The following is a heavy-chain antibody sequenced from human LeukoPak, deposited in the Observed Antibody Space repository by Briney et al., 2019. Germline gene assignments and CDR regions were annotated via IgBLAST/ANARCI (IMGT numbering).Heavy chain of an antibody. CDR2: INPSGGST. Sequence: VASVTVSCKASGYTFTSYYIHWVRQAPGQGLEWMGIINPSGGSTTSALKFQGRVTMTRDTSTSTVYMELSSLRSEDTAVYYCARESGGRPFDYWGQGTLVTVSS. V-gene: IGHV1-46*01. J-gene: IGHJ4*02. CDR3: ARESGGRPFDY. D-gene: IGHD2-15*01. CDR1: GYTFTSYY.